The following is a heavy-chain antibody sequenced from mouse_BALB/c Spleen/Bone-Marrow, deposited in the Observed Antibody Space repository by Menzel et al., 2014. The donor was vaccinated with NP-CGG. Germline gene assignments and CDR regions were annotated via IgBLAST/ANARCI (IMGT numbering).Heavy chain of an antibody. CDR3: ARNYGNYVWFAN. CDR1: GYTFSSYW. Sequence: VQLQESGAELMKPGASVKISCKATGYTFSSYWIEWVKQRPGHGLEWIGEILPGSGGTNYNEKFKGKATFTADTSSNTAYMQLSSLTSEDSAVYYCARNYGNYVWFANWGQGTLVTVSA. V-gene: IGHV1-9*01. CDR2: ILPGSGGT. D-gene: IGHD2-1*01. J-gene: IGHJ3*01.